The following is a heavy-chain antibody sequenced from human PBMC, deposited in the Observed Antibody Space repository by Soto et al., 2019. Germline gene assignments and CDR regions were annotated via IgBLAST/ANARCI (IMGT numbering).Heavy chain of an antibody. J-gene: IGHJ4*02. V-gene: IGHV5-10-1*01. Sequence: GLPQRISRKGAGYSIAGYGISRVRQKPGKGLEWMGRIDPSDSQTYYSPSFRGHVTISVTKSITTVFLQWSSLRASDTAMYYCARQIYDSDTGPNFQYYFDSSGQATPVTLHS. CDR1: GYSIAGYG. CDR2: IDPSDSQT. CDR3: ARQIYDSDTGPNFQYYFDS. D-gene: IGHD3-22*01.